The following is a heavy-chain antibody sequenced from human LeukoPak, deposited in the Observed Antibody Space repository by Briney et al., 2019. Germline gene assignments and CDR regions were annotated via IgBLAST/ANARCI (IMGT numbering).Heavy chain of an antibody. Sequence: GESLKISCKGSEYDFTSYWIGWVRQMPGKGLEWMGIIYPGDSETRYSPSFQGQVTISADKFISTAYLQWSSLKASDTAMYYCARHGPGPYYYDSSGPGYYYMDVWGKGTTVTVSS. CDR2: IYPGDSET. D-gene: IGHD3-22*01. CDR1: EYDFTSYW. CDR3: ARHGPGPYYYDSSGPGYYYMDV. V-gene: IGHV5-51*01. J-gene: IGHJ6*03.